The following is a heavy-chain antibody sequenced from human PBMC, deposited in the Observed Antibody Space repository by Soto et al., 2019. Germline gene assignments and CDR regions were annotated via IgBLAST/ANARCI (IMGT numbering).Heavy chain of an antibody. Sequence: GGSLRLSCAASGFTFSTSSLNWVRQAPGKGLEWVAYIRDGDNTKFYADSVKGRFTISRDDAKNSLYLQMNSLGAEDTAIYYCAREDELRVYWGQGALVTVSS. D-gene: IGHD3-10*01. CDR1: GFTFSTSS. CDR2: IRDGDNTK. J-gene: IGHJ4*02. V-gene: IGHV3-48*01. CDR3: AREDELRVY.